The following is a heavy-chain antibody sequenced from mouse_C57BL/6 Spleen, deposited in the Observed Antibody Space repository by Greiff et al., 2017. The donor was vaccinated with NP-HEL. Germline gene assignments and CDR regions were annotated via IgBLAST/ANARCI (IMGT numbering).Heavy chain of an antibody. V-gene: IGHV14-2*01. CDR2: IDPEDGDT. Sequence: VQLKESGAELVKPGALVKLSCTASGFNIKDYYMHWVKQRTEQGLEWIGRIDPEDGDTKYAPKFQGKATITADTSSNTAYLQLSSLTSEDTAVYYCARGGIDDGYFDYWGQGTTLTVSS. CDR3: ARGGIDDGYFDY. J-gene: IGHJ2*01. D-gene: IGHD2-3*01. CDR1: GFNIKDYY.